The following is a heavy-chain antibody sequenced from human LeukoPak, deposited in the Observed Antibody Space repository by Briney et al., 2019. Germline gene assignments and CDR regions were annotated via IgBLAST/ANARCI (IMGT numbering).Heavy chain of an antibody. D-gene: IGHD3-3*01. J-gene: IGHJ4*02. CDR1: GLTFSNYA. CDR2: ISGHGGYT. Sequence: GGSLRLSCAASGLTFSNYAMSWVRQAPGGGLEWVSAISGHGGYTYYADSVKGRFTISRDNSKNTLYLQMNSLRVEDTAVYYCATEKPVGVIIILDYWGQGTQVTVSS. CDR3: ATEKPVGVIIILDY. V-gene: IGHV3-23*01.